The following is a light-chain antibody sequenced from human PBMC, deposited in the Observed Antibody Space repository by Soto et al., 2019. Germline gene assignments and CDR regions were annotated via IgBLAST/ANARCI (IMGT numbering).Light chain of an antibody. Sequence: EIVLTQSPATLSLSPGERATLSCRASQSVSSYLAWYQQKPGQAPRLLIYNASNRATGIPARFSGSGSGTDFTLTISSLEPEYFAVYYCQQRSNWPPFTFGPGTKVYIK. CDR1: QSVSSY. CDR3: QQRSNWPPFT. V-gene: IGKV3-11*01. CDR2: NAS. J-gene: IGKJ3*01.